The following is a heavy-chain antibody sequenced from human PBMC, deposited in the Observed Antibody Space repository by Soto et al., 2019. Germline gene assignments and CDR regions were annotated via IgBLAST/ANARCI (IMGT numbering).Heavy chain of an antibody. D-gene: IGHD2-2*01. CDR2: ISSSSTYI. J-gene: IGHJ3*02. CDR1: GFTFSGYS. CDR3: ATDSRFCTSTNCDPTALDI. V-gene: IGHV3-21*01. Sequence: EVRLVESGGGLVKPGGSLRLSCAASGFTFSGYSLNWVRQTPGKGLEWVSSISSSSTYIYYADSVKGRFTISRDNAKKSLYLQMNSLRDEDTAVYYCATDSRFCTSTNCDPTALDIWVQGTMVTVSS.